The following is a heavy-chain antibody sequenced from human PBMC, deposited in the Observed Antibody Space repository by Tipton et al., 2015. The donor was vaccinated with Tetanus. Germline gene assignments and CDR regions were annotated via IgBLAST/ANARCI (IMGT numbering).Heavy chain of an antibody. CDR3: ARGIIGVVITASDPDAFDI. V-gene: IGHV4-31*02. J-gene: IGHJ3*02. D-gene: IGHD3-22*01. Sequence: LRLSCTVSGGSISSGGYYWSWIRQHPGKGLEWIGYIYYSGSTYYNPSLKSRVTISVDTSKNQFSLKLSSVTAADTAVYYCARGIIGVVITASDPDAFDIWGQGTMVTVSS. CDR2: IYYSGST. CDR1: GGSISSGGYY.